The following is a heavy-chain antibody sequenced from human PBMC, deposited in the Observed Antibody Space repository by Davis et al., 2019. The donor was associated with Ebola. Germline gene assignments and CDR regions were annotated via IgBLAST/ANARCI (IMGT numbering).Heavy chain of an antibody. Sequence: PGGSLRLSCAASGFSFSTYWIHWVRQAPGKGLVWVSRIKTDGTGTTYADTVKGRFPISRDNAKNTVYLQMNSLRAEDTAVYYCARVASGSNNRWFDPWGQGTQVTVSS. V-gene: IGHV3-74*01. CDR1: GFSFSTYW. CDR3: ARVASGSNNRWFDP. D-gene: IGHD6-19*01. J-gene: IGHJ5*02. CDR2: IKTDGTGT.